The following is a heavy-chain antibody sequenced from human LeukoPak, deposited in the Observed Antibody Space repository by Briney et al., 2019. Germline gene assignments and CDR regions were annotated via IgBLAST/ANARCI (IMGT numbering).Heavy chain of an antibody. CDR2: IYYSGST. J-gene: IGHJ6*02. CDR3: ARGVGFCSSTSCEYYGMDV. CDR1: GGSVSSGSYH. Sequence: PSETLSLTCTVSGGSVSSGSYHWSWIRQPPGKGLEWIGYIYYSGSTNYNPSLKSRVTISVDTSKNQFSLKLSSVTAADTAVYYCARGVGFCSSTSCEYYGMDVWGQGTTVTVSS. D-gene: IGHD2-2*01. V-gene: IGHV4-61*01.